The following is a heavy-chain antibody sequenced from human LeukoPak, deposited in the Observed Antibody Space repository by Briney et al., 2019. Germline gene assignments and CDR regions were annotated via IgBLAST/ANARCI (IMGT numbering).Heavy chain of an antibody. D-gene: IGHD1-26*01. CDR2: IYYSGST. J-gene: IGHJ4*02. Sequence: SETLSLTCTVSGGSISSYYWSWLRQPPGKGLERSGYIYYSGSTNYNPSLKSRVTISVDTSKNQFSLQLSSVTAAATAVYYYARHVIVGATNNFDYWGQGTLVTVSS. V-gene: IGHV4-59*01. CDR3: ARHVIVGATNNFDY. CDR1: GGSISSYY.